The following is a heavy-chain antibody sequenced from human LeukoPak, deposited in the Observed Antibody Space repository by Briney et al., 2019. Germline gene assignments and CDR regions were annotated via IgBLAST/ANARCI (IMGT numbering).Heavy chain of an antibody. D-gene: IGHD6-25*01. CDR2: CYTSGST. Sequence: KPSETLSLTCTVSGGSITSYYWSWIRQPAGEGLEWIGRCYTSGSTYYNPSLKSRVTISVDTAKNQFSLKLSSVTAADTAVYYCARDSSGSYSDAFDIWGQGTMVTVSS. CDR3: ARDSSGSYSDAFDI. J-gene: IGHJ3*02. CDR1: GGSITSYY. V-gene: IGHV4-4*07.